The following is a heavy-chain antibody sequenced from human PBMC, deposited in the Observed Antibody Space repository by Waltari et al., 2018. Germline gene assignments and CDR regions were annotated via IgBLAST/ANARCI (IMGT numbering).Heavy chain of an antibody. D-gene: IGHD4-17*01. CDR3: ARGRGDYGPFDY. J-gene: IGHJ4*02. Sequence: VQLQESGPGLVKPSETLSLTCTVSGGSISSHYWSWIRQPPGKGLEWIGYIYYSGSTNYNPSLKSRVTISVDTSKNQFSLKLSSVTAADTAVYYCARGRGDYGPFDYWGQGTLVTVSS. V-gene: IGHV4-59*11. CDR1: GGSISSHY. CDR2: IYYSGST.